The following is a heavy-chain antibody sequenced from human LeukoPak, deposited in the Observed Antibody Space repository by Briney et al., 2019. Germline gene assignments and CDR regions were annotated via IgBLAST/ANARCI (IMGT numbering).Heavy chain of an antibody. CDR2: IKQDGSEK. J-gene: IGHJ4*02. CDR1: GFTFSSYW. Sequence: PGGSLRLSCAASGFTFSSYWMSWVRQAPGKGLEWVANIKQDGSEKYYVDSVKGRFTISRDNAKNSLYLQMNSLRAEDTAAYYCAREGGWAYDFWSGYYIDYWGQGTLVTVSS. V-gene: IGHV3-7*01. D-gene: IGHD3-3*01. CDR3: AREGGWAYDFWSGYYIDY.